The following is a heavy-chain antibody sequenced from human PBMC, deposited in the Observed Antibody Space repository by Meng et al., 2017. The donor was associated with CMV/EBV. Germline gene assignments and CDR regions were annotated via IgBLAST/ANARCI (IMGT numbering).Heavy chain of an antibody. CDR2: INSDGSST. Sequence: GALKISCAASGFTFSSYWMHWVRQAPGKGLVWVSRINSDGSSTSYADSVKGRFTISRDNAKNTLYLQMNSLRAEDTAVYYCATYSSTIPVGYWGQGTLVTVSS. CDR1: GFTFSSYW. V-gene: IGHV3-74*01. CDR3: ATYSSTIPVGY. J-gene: IGHJ4*02. D-gene: IGHD1-26*01.